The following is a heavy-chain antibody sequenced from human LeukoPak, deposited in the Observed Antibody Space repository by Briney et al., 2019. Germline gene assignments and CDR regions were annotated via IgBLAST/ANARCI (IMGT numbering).Heavy chain of an antibody. CDR3: ARPQGPSGSWSFNWFDP. J-gene: IGHJ5*02. CDR2: IIPIFGTA. Sequence: ASVKVSCKASGGTFSSYAISWVRQAPGQGLEWMGGIIPIFGTANYAQKFQGRVTITADESTSTAYMELSSLRSEDTAVYYCARPQGPSGSWSFNWFDPWGQGTLVTVSS. V-gene: IGHV1-69*13. D-gene: IGHD1-26*01. CDR1: GGTFSSYA.